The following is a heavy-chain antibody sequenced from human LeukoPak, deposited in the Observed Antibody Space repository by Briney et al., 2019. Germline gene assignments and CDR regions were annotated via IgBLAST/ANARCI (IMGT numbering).Heavy chain of an antibody. V-gene: IGHV1-24*01. CDR1: GYTLTDLS. D-gene: IGHD1-26*01. CDR2: FDPEDGET. J-gene: IGHJ4*02. CDR3: ATGRPWDLLTY. Sequence: ASVTVSCKVSGYTLTDLSMHGLRQAPGKGREWMGGFDPEDGETIYAQKFQGRVTMTEDTSTDTAYMELSSLRSEDTAVYYCATGRPWDLLTYWGQGTLVSVSS.